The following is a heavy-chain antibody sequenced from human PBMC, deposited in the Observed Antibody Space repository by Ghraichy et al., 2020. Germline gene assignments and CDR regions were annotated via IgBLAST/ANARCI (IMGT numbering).Heavy chain of an antibody. CDR2: IYYSGST. CDR1: GGSIRFSSHY. Sequence: SETLSLTCTVSGGSIRFSSHYWGWIRQPPGKGLEWMGSIYYSGSTHYNPPLKSRVTISVDTSKNQFSLKLSSVTAADTAVDYCERHGLPAQLDYWGQGTLVTVSS. CDR3: ERHGLPAQLDY. J-gene: IGHJ4*02. D-gene: IGHD3-16*01. V-gene: IGHV4-39*01.